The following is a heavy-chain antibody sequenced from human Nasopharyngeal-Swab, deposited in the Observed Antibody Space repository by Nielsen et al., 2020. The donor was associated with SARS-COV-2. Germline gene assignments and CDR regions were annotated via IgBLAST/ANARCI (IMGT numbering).Heavy chain of an antibody. D-gene: IGHD3-16*01. V-gene: IGHV3-48*04. CDR1: GFVFGSYS. CDR3: ARITSAGLD. J-gene: IGHJ4*02. CDR2: ISSGSHII. Sequence: GKSLKISCAATGFVFGSYSMNWVRQAPGKGLEWVAYISSGSHIIYHADSVKGRFTISRDNANNVLYLEMNSLRVEDTAMFYCARITSAGLDWGQGTQVTVSS.